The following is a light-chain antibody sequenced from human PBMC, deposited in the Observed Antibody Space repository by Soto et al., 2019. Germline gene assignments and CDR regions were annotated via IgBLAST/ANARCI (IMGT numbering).Light chain of an antibody. J-gene: IGKJ1*01. CDR2: GAS. CDR1: QSVDNK. V-gene: IGKV3-15*01. CDR3: HQYNEWVWT. Sequence: EVVMTQSPATLSLSPGERATLSCRASQSVDNKLAWYQQKPGRAPRLLIQGASIRATGIPARFSGSGSGTDFTLTISSLQSEDFAIYYCHQYNEWVWTFGQGTKLEIK.